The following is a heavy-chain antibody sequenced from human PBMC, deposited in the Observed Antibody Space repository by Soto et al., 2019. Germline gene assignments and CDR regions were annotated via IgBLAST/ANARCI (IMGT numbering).Heavy chain of an antibody. CDR1: GGSISSGGYY. J-gene: IGHJ6*02. CDR3: ARDYGPGSGSYYDDYYYYYGMDV. CDR2: IYYSGST. D-gene: IGHD3-10*01. V-gene: IGHV4-31*03. Sequence: PSETLSLTCTVSGGSISSGGYYWSWIRQHPGKGLEWIGYIYYSGSTYYNPSLKSRVTISVDTSKNQFSLKLSSVTAADTAVYYCARDYGPGSGSYYDDYYYYYGMDVWGQGTSVT.